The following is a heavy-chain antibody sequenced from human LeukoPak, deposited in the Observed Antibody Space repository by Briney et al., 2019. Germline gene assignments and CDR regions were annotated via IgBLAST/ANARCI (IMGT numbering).Heavy chain of an antibody. J-gene: IGHJ4*02. V-gene: IGHV4-39*01. CDR2: IYYSGSDGST. D-gene: IGHD3-9*01. CDR3: ARHLYDKTGRPLDS. Sequence: SETLSLTCSVSGDSINSGVSYWAWIRQPPGKGLEWIGTIYYSGSDGSTYYNPSLKSRVTISVDTSKNQFSLNLSSVTAADTAIYYCARHLYDKTGRPLDSWGQGTLVTVSS. CDR1: GDSINSGVSY.